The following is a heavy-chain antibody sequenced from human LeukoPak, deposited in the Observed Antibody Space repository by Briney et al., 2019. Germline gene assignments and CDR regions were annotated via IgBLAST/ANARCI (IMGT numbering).Heavy chain of an antibody. V-gene: IGHV1-69*13. CDR2: IIPIFGTA. D-gene: IGHD6-13*01. J-gene: IGHJ3*02. Sequence: ASVKVSCKASGGTFSSYAISWVRQAPGQGLEWMGGIIPIFGTANYAQKFQGRVTITADESTSTAYMELSSLRSEDTAVYYCARLAEDAFDIWGQGTMVTVSS. CDR1: GGTFSSYA. CDR3: ARLAEDAFDI.